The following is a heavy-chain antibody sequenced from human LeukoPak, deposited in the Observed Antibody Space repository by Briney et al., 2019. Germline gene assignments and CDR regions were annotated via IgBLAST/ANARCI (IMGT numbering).Heavy chain of an antibody. CDR3: ARAPSRYCSGGSCPRGGYYYYMDV. V-gene: IGHV4-34*01. CDR1: GGSFSGYY. D-gene: IGHD2-15*01. Sequence: SETLSLTCAVYGGSFSGYYWSWIRQPPGKGLEWIGEINHSGSTNYNPSLKSRVTISVDTSKNQFSLKLSSVTAADTAVYYCARAPSRYCSGGSCPRGGYYYYMDVWGKGTTVTVSS. CDR2: INHSGST. J-gene: IGHJ6*03.